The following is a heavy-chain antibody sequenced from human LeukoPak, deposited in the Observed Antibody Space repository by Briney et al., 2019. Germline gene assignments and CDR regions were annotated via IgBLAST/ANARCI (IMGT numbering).Heavy chain of an antibody. Sequence: SVKVSCKASGGTFSSYAISWVRQAPGQGLEWMGGIIPIFGTANYAQKFQGRVTITADESTSTAYMELSSLRSEDTAVYYCARAAGGSGSSYYYYYYYMDVWGKGTTVTISS. CDR1: GGTFSSYA. CDR2: IIPIFGTA. V-gene: IGHV1-69*13. CDR3: ARAAGGSGSSYYYYYYYMDV. J-gene: IGHJ6*03. D-gene: IGHD3-10*01.